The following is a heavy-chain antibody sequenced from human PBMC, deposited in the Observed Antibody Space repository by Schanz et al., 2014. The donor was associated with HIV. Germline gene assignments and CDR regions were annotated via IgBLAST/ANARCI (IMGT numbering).Heavy chain of an antibody. J-gene: IGHJ4*02. Sequence: QVQLVESGGGVVQPGRSLRLSCAASGFTFSSYGMHWVRQAPGKGLEWVAVIWYDGSNKYYADSVKGRFTISRDNSKNTLYVQMNSLRAEDTAVYYCAKDRYSSSYFDYWGQGTLVTVSS. CDR3: AKDRYSSSYFDY. D-gene: IGHD6-6*01. V-gene: IGHV3-33*06. CDR2: IWYDGSNK. CDR1: GFTFSSYG.